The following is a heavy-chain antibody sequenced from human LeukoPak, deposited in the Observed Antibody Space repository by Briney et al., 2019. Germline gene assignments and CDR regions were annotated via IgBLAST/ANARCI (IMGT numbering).Heavy chain of an antibody. D-gene: IGHD3-22*01. Sequence: PSETLSLTCTVSGGSISSGGYYWSWIRQHPGKGLEWIGCIYYSGSTNYNPSLKSRVTISVDTSKNQFSLKLSSVTAADTAVYYCARLDYDSSGYYPYYFDYWGQGTLVTVSS. CDR2: IYYSGST. CDR1: GGSISSGGYY. V-gene: IGHV4-61*08. CDR3: ARLDYDSSGYYPYYFDY. J-gene: IGHJ4*02.